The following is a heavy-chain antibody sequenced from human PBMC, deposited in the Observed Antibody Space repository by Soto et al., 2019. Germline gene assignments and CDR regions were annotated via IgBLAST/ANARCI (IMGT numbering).Heavy chain of an antibody. J-gene: IGHJ4*02. V-gene: IGHV1-3*01. CDR2: INAGNGNT. CDR3: ARSRSWYVFDY. CDR1: GYTFTSYA. D-gene: IGHD6-13*01. Sequence: QVQLVQSGAEVKKPGASVKVSCKASGYTFTSYAMHWVRQAPGQRLEWMGWINAGNGNTKYSQKFQGRVTITRDTYASTAYMELRSLRSEDTAVYYCARSRSWYVFDYWGQGTLVTVSS.